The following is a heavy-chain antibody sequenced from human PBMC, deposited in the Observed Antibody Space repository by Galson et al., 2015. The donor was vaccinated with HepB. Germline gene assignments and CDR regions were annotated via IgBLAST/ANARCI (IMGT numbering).Heavy chain of an antibody. CDR2: IYWDDDK. V-gene: IGHV2-5*02. Sequence: PALVKPTQTLTLTCTFSGFSLSTSEVGVGWIRQPPGKALEWLALIYWDDDKRYSPSLKSRLTITKDTSKNQVVLTMTNMDPVDTATYYCAHSQGYDFWSGSYYFDYWGQGTLVTVSS. CDR1: GFSLSTSEVG. D-gene: IGHD3-3*01. J-gene: IGHJ4*02. CDR3: AHSQGYDFWSGSYYFDY.